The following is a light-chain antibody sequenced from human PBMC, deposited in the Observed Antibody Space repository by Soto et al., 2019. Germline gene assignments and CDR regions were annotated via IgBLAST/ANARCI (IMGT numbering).Light chain of an antibody. CDR1: SGHSSYA. CDR2: LNSDGSH. Sequence: QLVLTQSPSASASLGASVKLTCTLSSGHSSYAIAWHQQQPEKGPRYLMKLNSDGSHSKGDGIPDRFSGSSSGADRYLIISSLQSEDEAYYYCQTWGTGIHVFGTGTKLTVL. J-gene: IGLJ1*01. V-gene: IGLV4-69*01. CDR3: QTWGTGIHV.